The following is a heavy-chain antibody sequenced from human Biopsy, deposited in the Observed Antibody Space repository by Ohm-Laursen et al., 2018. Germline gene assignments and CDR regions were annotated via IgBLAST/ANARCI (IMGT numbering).Heavy chain of an antibody. J-gene: IGHJ1*01. CDR3: VTKLTGYFHH. CDR1: GGSFSTYT. D-gene: IGHD3-9*01. Sequence: GASVKVSCKASGGSFSTYTISWVRQAPGQGLEWMGGIVPIFATANYAQRFQGRVTITADKSANTVYMELTSLTSEDTAVYYCVTKLTGYFHHWGQGTLVIVSS. V-gene: IGHV1-69*06. CDR2: IVPIFATA.